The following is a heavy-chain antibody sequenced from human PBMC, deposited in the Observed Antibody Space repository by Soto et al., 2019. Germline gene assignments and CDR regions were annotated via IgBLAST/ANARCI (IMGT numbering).Heavy chain of an antibody. J-gene: IGHJ2*01. Sequence: EVQLLESGGGLVQPGGSLRLSCAASGFTFSSYAMSWVRQAPGKGLEWVSAISGSGGSTYYADSVKGRFTISRDNSNNTLYRQMNSLRAEDTDVYYCREGRYGDYWYFDLGGRGTLVTVSS. V-gene: IGHV3-23*01. CDR1: GFTFSSYA. D-gene: IGHD4-17*01. CDR2: ISGSGGST. CDR3: REGRYGDYWYFDL.